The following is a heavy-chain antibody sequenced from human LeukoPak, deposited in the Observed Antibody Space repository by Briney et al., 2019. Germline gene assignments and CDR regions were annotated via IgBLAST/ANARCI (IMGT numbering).Heavy chain of an antibody. CDR1: GGSISSSSYY. J-gene: IGHJ4*02. CDR3: ARDLSDRIDGYKSD. CDR2: IYYSGST. D-gene: IGHD5-24*01. V-gene: IGHV4-39*07. Sequence: SETLSLTCTVSGGSISSSSYYWGWIRQPPGKGLEWIGSIYYSGSTYYNPSLKSRVTISVDTSKNQFSLKLSSVTAADTAVYYCARDLSDRIDGYKSDWGQGTLVTVSS.